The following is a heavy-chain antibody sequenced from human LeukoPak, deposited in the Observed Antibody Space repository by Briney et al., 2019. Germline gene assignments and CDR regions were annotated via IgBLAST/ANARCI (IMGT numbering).Heavy chain of an antibody. J-gene: IGHJ4*02. D-gene: IGHD3-9*01. CDR3: ETGQRYAFDY. CDR1: GFSFTDYP. Sequence: TGGCLRLSRATSGFSFTDYPMNWGRQAPGKGLEGISIVRPIVVGTTSAYYSASVKVRVTISRDDGKNTLYLHINSLRDDDSAVFYGETGQRYAFDYWGQGILVTVSS. CDR2: VRPIVVGTTSA. V-gene: IGHV3-48*02.